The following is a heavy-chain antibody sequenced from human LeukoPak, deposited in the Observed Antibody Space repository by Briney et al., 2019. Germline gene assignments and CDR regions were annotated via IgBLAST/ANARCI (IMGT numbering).Heavy chain of an antibody. J-gene: IGHJ4*02. V-gene: IGHV3-30*02. CDR1: GFTFSSYG. CDR2: IRYDGSNK. Sequence: GGSLRLSCAASGFTFSSYGMHWVRQAPGKGLEWVAFIRYDGSNKYYADSVKGRFTITRDNSKNTLYLQMNSLRAEDTAVYYCAPRVVVISAPFDYWGQGTLVTVSS. D-gene: IGHD2-21*01. CDR3: APRVVVISAPFDY.